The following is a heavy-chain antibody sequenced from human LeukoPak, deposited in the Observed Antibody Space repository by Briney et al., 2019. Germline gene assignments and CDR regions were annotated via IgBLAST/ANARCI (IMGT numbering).Heavy chain of an antibody. CDR1: GGSFSGYY. D-gene: IGHD3-22*01. CDR3: ARGPAYYYDSSGYY. Sequence: SETLSLICAVYGGSFSGYYWSWIRQPPGKGLEWIGEINHSGSTNYNPSLKSRVTISVDTSKNQFSLKLSSVTAADTAVYYCARGPAYYYDSSGYYWGQGTLVTVSS. J-gene: IGHJ4*02. CDR2: INHSGST. V-gene: IGHV4-34*01.